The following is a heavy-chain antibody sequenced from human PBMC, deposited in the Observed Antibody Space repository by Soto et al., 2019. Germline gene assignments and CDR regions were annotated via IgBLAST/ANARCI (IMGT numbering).Heavy chain of an antibody. V-gene: IGHV1-8*01. CDR3: ARERSAAGTGWFDP. CDR1: GYTFTSYD. D-gene: IGHD6-13*01. CDR2: MNPNSGNT. Sequence: SVKVSCKASGYTFTSYDIHWVRQATGQGLERMGWMNPNSGNTGYAQKFQGRVTMTRNTSISTAYMDLSSLRSEDTAVYYCARERSAAGTGWFDPWGQGTLVTVSS. J-gene: IGHJ5*02.